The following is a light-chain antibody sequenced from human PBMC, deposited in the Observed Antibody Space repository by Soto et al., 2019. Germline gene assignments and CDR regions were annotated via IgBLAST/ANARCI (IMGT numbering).Light chain of an antibody. CDR3: QQYGNSPLT. CDR1: QSVDTF. Sequence: EIVLTQSPATLSLSPGERATLSCRASQSVDTFVAWYQQKPGQAPRLLIYDASNRATGIPDRFSGNGSGTDFTLTISRLEPEDFAVYYCQQYGNSPLTFGRGTKVVIK. V-gene: IGKV3-11*01. CDR2: DAS. J-gene: IGKJ4*01.